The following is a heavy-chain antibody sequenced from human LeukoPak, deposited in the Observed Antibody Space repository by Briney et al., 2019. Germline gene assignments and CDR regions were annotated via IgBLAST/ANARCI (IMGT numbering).Heavy chain of an antibody. J-gene: IGHJ4*02. CDR2: ISFDGANK. CDR1: GFAFNNFG. Sequence: GRSLGLSCAASGFAFNNFGMHWVRQAPGKGLEWVAVISFDGANKHYADSVRGRFSISRDNSKNTLYLQMNSLTTEDKAVYYCAREGSIPEYDSSPFFDYWGQGTLVTVSS. CDR3: AREGSIPEYDSSPFFDY. D-gene: IGHD6-6*01. V-gene: IGHV3-30*05.